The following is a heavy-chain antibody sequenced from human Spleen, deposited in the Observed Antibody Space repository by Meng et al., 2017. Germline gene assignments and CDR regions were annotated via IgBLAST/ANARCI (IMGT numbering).Heavy chain of an antibody. V-gene: IGHV4-34*01. J-gene: IGHJ4*02. CDR3: ARRHNWGWVPIDY. CDR1: GGSISCYS. Sequence: VCLLLLVSVCSNHWEPLSSTLAAYGGSISCYSWSWIRQPPGKGLEWIGEIKHSGSTNYNPSLKSRVTISVDTSKNKFSLKVSSVTAADTAVYYCARRHNWGWVPIDYWGQGTLVTVSS. CDR2: IKHSGST. D-gene: IGHD7-27*01.